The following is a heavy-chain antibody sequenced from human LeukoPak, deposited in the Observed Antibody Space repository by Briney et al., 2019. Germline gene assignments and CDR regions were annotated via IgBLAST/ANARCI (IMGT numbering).Heavy chain of an antibody. Sequence: GGSLRLSSAASGFTFSSYWMNWARQAPGKGLEWVSVIYSGGSTYYADSVKGRFTISRDNSKNTLYLQMNSLRAEDTAVYYCASWSGSYYWGQGTLVTVSS. CDR2: IYSGGST. CDR3: ASWSGSYY. J-gene: IGHJ4*02. V-gene: IGHV3-53*01. D-gene: IGHD3-10*01. CDR1: GFTFSSYW.